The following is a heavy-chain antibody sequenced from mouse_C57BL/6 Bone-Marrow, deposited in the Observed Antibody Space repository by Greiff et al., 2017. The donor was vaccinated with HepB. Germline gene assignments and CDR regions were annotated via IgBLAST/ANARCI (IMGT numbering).Heavy chain of an antibody. CDR2: IRLKSDNYAT. CDR3: TRYDYAMDY. Sequence: EVKLMEPGGGLVQPGGSMKLSCVASGFTFSNYWMTWVSQSPEKGLEWVAQIRLKSDNYATHYAESVKGRFTIARDDSKSSVYLQMNNLRAEDTGIYYCTRYDYAMDYWGQGTSVTVSS. J-gene: IGHJ4*01. CDR1: GFTFSNYW. D-gene: IGHD1-1*01. V-gene: IGHV6-3*01.